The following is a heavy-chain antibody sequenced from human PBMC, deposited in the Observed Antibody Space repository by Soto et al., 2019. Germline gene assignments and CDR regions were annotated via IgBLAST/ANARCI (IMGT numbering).Heavy chain of an antibody. CDR3: AKDTRKTVSHVDY. Sequence: EVQVLESGGGLVQPGGSLRLSCAGSGFTFSSYAMSWVRQAPGKGLEWVSTISGSGGSTYYADSVKGRFTISRDNSKNTLYLQMNNLRAEDTAVYYCAKDTRKTVSHVDYWGQGTLVTVSS. J-gene: IGHJ4*02. D-gene: IGHD4-4*01. CDR1: GFTFSSYA. V-gene: IGHV3-23*01. CDR2: ISGSGGST.